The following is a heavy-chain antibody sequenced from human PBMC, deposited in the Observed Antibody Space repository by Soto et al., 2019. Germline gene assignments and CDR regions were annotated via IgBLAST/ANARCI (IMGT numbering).Heavy chain of an antibody. CDR1: GFTFSSYA. J-gene: IGHJ5*02. CDR2: ISGSGGST. CDR3: AKARGGGALTGTTPPYNWFDP. Sequence: PGGSLRLSCAASGFTFSSYAMSWVRQAPGKGLEWVSAISGSGGSTYYADSVKGRFTISRDNSKNTLYLQMNSLRAEDTAVYYCAKARGGGALTGTTPPYNWFDPWGQGTLVTAPQ. D-gene: IGHD1-7*01. V-gene: IGHV3-23*01.